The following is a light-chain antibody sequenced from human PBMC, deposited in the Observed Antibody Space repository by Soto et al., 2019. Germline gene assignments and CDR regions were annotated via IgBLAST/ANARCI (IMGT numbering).Light chain of an antibody. CDR1: QSVSSSY. CDR3: QQYGSSPLT. Sequence: EIVLTQSPGTLSLSPGERATLSCRASQSVSSSYLAWYQQKPGQAPRLLIYGASSRATGIPDRFSGSGSGTGFTLPISRLEPEDFAVYYCQQYGSSPLTFGGGTKVEIK. J-gene: IGKJ4*01. V-gene: IGKV3-20*01. CDR2: GAS.